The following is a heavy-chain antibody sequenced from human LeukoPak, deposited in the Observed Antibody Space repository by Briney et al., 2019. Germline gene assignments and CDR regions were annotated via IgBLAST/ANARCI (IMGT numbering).Heavy chain of an antibody. CDR2: IYYSGST. V-gene: IGHV4-39*02. Sequence: PSETLSLTCTVSGGSISSSSYYWGWIRQPPGKGLEWIGSIYYSGSTYHNPSLKSRVTISVDTSKNHFSLKVSSVTAEDTAVYYCATVDENYYGSGSLGDVWGKGTTVTIPS. CDR3: ATVDENYYGSGSLGDV. J-gene: IGHJ6*04. D-gene: IGHD3-10*01. CDR1: GGSISSSSYY.